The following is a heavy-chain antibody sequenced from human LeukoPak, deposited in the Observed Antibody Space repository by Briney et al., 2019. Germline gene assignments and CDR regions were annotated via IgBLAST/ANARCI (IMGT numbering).Heavy chain of an antibody. J-gene: IGHJ6*02. Sequence: GGSLRLSCAASGFTFSSYEMNWVRQAPGKGLGWVSYICSSGSIIYYAESVRARFPTVRDNAKNSLYLQMNSLRAEDTAVYYCARDQVVKSGVWFGEPRVPYYYYYGMDVWGQGTTVTVSS. CDR1: GFTFSSYE. CDR2: ICSSGSII. D-gene: IGHD3-10*01. V-gene: IGHV3-48*03. CDR3: ARDQVVKSGVWFGEPRVPYYYYYGMDV.